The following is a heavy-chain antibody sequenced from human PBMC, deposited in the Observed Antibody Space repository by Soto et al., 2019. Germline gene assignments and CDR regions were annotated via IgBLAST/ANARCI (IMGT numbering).Heavy chain of an antibody. J-gene: IGHJ6*02. V-gene: IGHV3-53*01. CDR1: GLTFRSNA. CDR2: IYSGGST. CDR3: ARVSSWFGEPDYYGMDV. D-gene: IGHD3-10*01. Sequence: GGSLRLSCAASGLTFRSNAMSWVRQAPGKGLEWVSVIYSGGSTYYADSVKGRFTISRDNSKNTLYLQMNSLRAEDTAVYYCARVSSWFGEPDYYGMDVWGQGTTVTVSS.